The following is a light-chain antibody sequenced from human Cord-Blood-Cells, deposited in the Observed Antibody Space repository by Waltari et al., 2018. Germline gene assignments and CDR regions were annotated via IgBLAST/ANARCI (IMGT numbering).Light chain of an antibody. V-gene: IGLV2-14*01. CDR1: SSDVGGYHY. Sequence: QSALTQPASVSGSPGQSITISCTGTSSDVGGYHYVSWYQQHPGKAPKLMIYDFSKRPSGVSNRFSGSKSGNTASLTISGLQAEDEADYYCSSYTSSSTLVFGGGTKLTVL. CDR2: DFS. J-gene: IGLJ3*02. CDR3: SSYTSSSTLV.